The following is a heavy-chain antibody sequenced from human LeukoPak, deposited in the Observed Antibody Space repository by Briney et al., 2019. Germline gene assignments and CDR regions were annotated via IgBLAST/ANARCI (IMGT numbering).Heavy chain of an antibody. CDR1: GGSISSDGYS. D-gene: IGHD1-26*01. V-gene: IGHV4-30-2*01. J-gene: IGHJ4*02. CDR2: IYHSGST. CDR3: ARESGGIYYGGIDY. Sequence: SETLSLTCAVSGGSISSDGYSWSWIRQPPGKGLEWIGYIYHSGSTYYNPSLKSRATISVDRSKNQFSLNLSSATAADTAVYYCARESGGIYYGGIDYWGQGTLAIVSS.